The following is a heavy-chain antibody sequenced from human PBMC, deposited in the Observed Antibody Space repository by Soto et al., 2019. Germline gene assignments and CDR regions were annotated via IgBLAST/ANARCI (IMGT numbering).Heavy chain of an antibody. Sequence: QVQLQESGPGLVKPSETLSLTCTVSGGSVRSGSHYWSWIRQPPGKGLEWIGYIYYSGNTNYNPSLKRRVTISVDTSKNQFSLKLSSVTAADTAVYYCARTPFDRLRRFDPWGQGTLVTVSS. V-gene: IGHV4-61*01. CDR3: ARTPFDRLRRFDP. CDR2: IYYSGNT. CDR1: GGSVRSGSHY. J-gene: IGHJ5*02. D-gene: IGHD5-12*01.